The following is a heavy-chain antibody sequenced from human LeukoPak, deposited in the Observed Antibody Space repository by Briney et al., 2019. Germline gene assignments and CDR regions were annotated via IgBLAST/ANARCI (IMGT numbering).Heavy chain of an antibody. CDR2: IYHSGST. CDR3: ARGDSSGWSRRWFDY. D-gene: IGHD6-19*01. CDR1: GGSISSSNW. Sequence: PSETLSLTCAVSGGSISSSNWWSWVRQPPGKGLEWIGEIYHSGSTNYNPSLKSRVTISVDKSKNQFSLKLSSVTAADTAVYYCARGDSSGWSRRWFDYWGQGTLVTVSS. V-gene: IGHV4-4*02. J-gene: IGHJ4*02.